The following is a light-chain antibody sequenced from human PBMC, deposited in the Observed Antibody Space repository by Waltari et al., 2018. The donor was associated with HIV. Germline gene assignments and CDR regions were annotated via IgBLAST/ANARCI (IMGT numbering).Light chain of an antibody. CDR3: SSYISNITWV. CDR1: SSDIRSYNY. Sequence: LTQPASVSGSPGQSITISCTGTSSDIRSYNYVSWYQQHPGKAPKLVIYEVSNRPSGFSNRFSGSKSGNTASLTISGLQAEDEADYYCSSYISNITWVFGGGTKVTVL. J-gene: IGLJ2*01. CDR2: EVS. V-gene: IGLV2-14*01.